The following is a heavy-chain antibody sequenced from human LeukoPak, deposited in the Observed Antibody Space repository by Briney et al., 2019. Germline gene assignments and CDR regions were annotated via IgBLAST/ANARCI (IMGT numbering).Heavy chain of an antibody. CDR2: AYHSGIT. J-gene: IGHJ5*02. CDR3: ARHGGSFDP. Sequence: SETLFLTCSVHVYYITCYDWSWIRQPPGKGMEWLGYAYHSGITNYNPSLKSRVTISIDTSESQFSLRLTSVTAADTAIYYCARHGGSFDPWGQGILVTVSP. V-gene: IGHV4-59*01. CDR1: VYYITCYD. D-gene: IGHD2-15*01.